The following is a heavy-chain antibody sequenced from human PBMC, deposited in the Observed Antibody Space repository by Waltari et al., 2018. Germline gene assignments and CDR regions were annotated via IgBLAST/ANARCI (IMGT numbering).Heavy chain of an antibody. V-gene: IGHV3-15*07. CDR3: IGVSTWDLRHYFDF. J-gene: IGHJ4*02. CDR2: MKSKGSGQTT. Sequence: EVHLVESGGGLVKPGGSLRLSCTTSGFNFNLAWMNWVRQAPGKGLEGVGRMKSKGSGQTTDHAAPVEGRFTVSRDDSKSTLYLQMNSLKIEDTAIYYGIGVSTWDLRHYFDFWGRGTLVTVSS. D-gene: IGHD1-26*01. CDR1: GFNFNLAW.